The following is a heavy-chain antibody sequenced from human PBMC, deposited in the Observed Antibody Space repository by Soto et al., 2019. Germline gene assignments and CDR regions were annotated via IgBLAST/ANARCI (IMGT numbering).Heavy chain of an antibody. CDR3: ARHRLYCSSTSCHNNNWFDP. J-gene: IGHJ5*02. CDR2: IYYSGNT. V-gene: IGHV4-39*01. D-gene: IGHD2-2*01. CDR1: GGSSSSSTYY. Sequence: EILSLTCTVSGGSSSSSTYYWGWIRQPPGKGPEWIGSIYYSGNTYHNPSLKSRVTISVDTSKNIFSLKLTSVTAAGTAVYYCARHRLYCSSTSCHNNNWFDPCGQGTLVTVSS.